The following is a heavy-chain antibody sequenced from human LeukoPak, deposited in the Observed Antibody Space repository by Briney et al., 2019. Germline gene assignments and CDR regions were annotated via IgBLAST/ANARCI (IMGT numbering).Heavy chain of an antibody. CDR1: GYTFTSYG. CDR3: ATRLYYYDSSGYHEFDY. Sequence: ASVQVSCQASGYTFTSYGISWVRQAPGQGLEWMGWISAYNGNTNYAQKLQGRVTMTTDTSTSTAYMELRSLRSDDTAVYYCATRLYYYDSSGYHEFDYWGQGTLVTVSS. J-gene: IGHJ4*02. CDR2: ISAYNGNT. D-gene: IGHD3-22*01. V-gene: IGHV1-18*01.